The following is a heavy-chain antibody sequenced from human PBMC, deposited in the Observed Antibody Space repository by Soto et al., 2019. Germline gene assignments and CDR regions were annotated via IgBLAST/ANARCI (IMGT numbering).Heavy chain of an antibody. CDR3: GLGYCSGGSCYDGMDV. Sequence: SVKVSCKASGYTFTYRYLHWVRQAPVQALEWMGWITPFNGNTNYAQKFQDRVTITRDTSISTAYMELSRLRSDDTAVYYCGLGYCSGGSCYDGMDVWGQGTTVTVSS. J-gene: IGHJ6*02. CDR2: ITPFNGNT. D-gene: IGHD2-15*01. CDR1: GYTFTYRY. V-gene: IGHV1-45*02.